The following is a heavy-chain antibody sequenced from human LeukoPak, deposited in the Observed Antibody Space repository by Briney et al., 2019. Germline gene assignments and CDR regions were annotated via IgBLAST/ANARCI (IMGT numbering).Heavy chain of an antibody. J-gene: IGHJ6*03. V-gene: IGHV1-18*01. D-gene: IGHD3-22*01. CDR1: GYTFMSYG. Sequence: ASVRVSCKASGYTFMSYGISWVRQAPGQGLEWMGWINANNGNTDYAQKFQVRVTMTTDTSTSTAYMELRSLRSDDTAVYYCARSSGTSKYYYDSSGYYDYYYYYYMDVWGKGTTVTVSS. CDR3: ARSSGTSKYYYDSSGYYDYYYYYYMDV. CDR2: INANNGNT.